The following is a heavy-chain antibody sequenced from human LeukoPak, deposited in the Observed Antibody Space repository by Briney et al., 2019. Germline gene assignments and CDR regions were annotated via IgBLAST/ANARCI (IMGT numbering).Heavy chain of an antibody. CDR1: GGTFSSYA. Sequence: SVKVSCKASGGTFSSYAISWVRQAPGQGLEWMGGIIPIFGTANYAQKFQGRVTITADKSTSTAYMELSSLRSEDTAVYYCARAKEYSSSWGRNPRSSNGLRYFDYWGQGTLVTVSS. V-gene: IGHV1-69*06. D-gene: IGHD6-6*01. CDR3: ARAKEYSSSWGRNPRSSNGLRYFDY. J-gene: IGHJ4*02. CDR2: IIPIFGTA.